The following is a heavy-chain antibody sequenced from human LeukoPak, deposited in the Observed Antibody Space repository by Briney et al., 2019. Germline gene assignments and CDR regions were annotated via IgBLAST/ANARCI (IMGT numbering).Heavy chain of an antibody. V-gene: IGHV4-4*07. CDR1: GGSISSYY. CDR3: ARDRVVPAAMGEDAFDI. D-gene: IGHD2-2*01. Sequence: SETLSLTCTVSGGSISSYYWSWIRQPAGKGLEWIGRIYTSGSTNYNPSLKSRVTMSVDTSKNQFSLKLSSVTAADTAVYYCARDRVVPAAMGEDAFDIWGQGTMATVSS. J-gene: IGHJ3*02. CDR2: IYTSGST.